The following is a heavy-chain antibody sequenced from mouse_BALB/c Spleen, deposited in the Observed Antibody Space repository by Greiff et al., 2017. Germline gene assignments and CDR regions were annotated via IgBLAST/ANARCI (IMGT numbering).Heavy chain of an antibody. CDR3: ARSIRRYDAWFAY. CDR2: ISTYYGDA. D-gene: IGHD2-14*01. Sequence: QVQLKESGAELVRPGVSVKISCKGSGYTFTDYAMHWVKQSHAKSLEWIGVISTYYGDASYNQKFKGKATMTVDKSSSTAYMELARLTSEDSAIYYCARSIRRYDAWFAYWGQGTLVTVSA. J-gene: IGHJ3*01. V-gene: IGHV1S137*01. CDR1: GYTFTDYA.